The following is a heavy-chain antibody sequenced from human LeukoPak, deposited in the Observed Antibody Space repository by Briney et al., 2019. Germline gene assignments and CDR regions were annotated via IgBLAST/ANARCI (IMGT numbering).Heavy chain of an antibody. Sequence: SETLSLTCTVSGGSIGSGSYYWSWIRQPAGKGLEWIGRIYTSGSTNYNPSLKSRVTISVDTSKNQFSLKLSSVTAADTAVYYCARAPLYYYYMDVWGKGTTVTVSS. CDR2: IYTSGST. CDR3: ARAPLYYYYMDV. CDR1: GGSIGSGSYY. J-gene: IGHJ6*03. V-gene: IGHV4-61*02.